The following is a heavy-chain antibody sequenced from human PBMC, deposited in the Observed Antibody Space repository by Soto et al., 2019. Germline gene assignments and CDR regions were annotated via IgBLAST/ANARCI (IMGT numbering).Heavy chain of an antibody. Sequence: QVQLVQSGAEVKKPGSSVKVSCKASGGTFSSYAISWVRQAPGQGLEWMGGIIPIFGTANYAQKFQGRVTITADESTSTDYMELSSLRSEDTAGYYCAVDGPRVVHRVGIPQYYFDYWGQGTLVTVSS. D-gene: IGHD1-26*01. CDR3: AVDGPRVVHRVGIPQYYFDY. J-gene: IGHJ4*02. CDR1: GGTFSSYA. V-gene: IGHV1-69*01. CDR2: IIPIFGTA.